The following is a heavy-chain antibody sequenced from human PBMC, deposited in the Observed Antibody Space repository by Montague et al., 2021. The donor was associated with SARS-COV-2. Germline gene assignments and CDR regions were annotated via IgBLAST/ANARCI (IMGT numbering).Heavy chain of an antibody. J-gene: IGHJ4*02. V-gene: IGHV3-33*08. CDR3: ARLVGARNFYYFDY. CDR2: IWYDGSER. Sequence: SLRLSCAASGFGFSGYGMQWVRQAPGKGLEWVAVIWYDGSERYYADSVKGRFSISRDNSKNTLYLEMNSLRGEGTAVYYCARLVGARNFYYFDYWGQGTLVTVSS. D-gene: IGHD1-26*01. CDR1: GFGFSGYG.